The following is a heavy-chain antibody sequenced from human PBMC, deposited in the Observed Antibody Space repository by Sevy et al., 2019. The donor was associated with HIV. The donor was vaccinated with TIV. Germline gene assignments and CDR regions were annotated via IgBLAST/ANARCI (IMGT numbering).Heavy chain of an antibody. CDR2: INPNSGGT. D-gene: IGHD2-2*01. J-gene: IGHJ6*02. Sequence: ASVKVSCKASGYTFTGYYMHWVRQAPGQGLEWMGWINPNSGGTNYAQKFQGRVTMTRDTSINTAYMELSRLRSDDTAVYYCASDRTVVPAAIEGFYGMDVWGQGTTVTVSS. CDR1: GYTFTGYY. V-gene: IGHV1-2*02. CDR3: ASDRTVVPAAIEGFYGMDV.